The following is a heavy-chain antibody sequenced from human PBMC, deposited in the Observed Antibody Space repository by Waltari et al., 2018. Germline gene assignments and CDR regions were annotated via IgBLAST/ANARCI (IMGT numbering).Heavy chain of an antibody. CDR2: ISGSGGST. CDR3: ATGGQVVVITPIDY. Sequence: EVQLLESGGGLVQPGGSLRLSCAASGFTFSSYAMSWVRQAPGKGLEWVSAISGSGGSTYYADSVKGRFTIARDNSKNTLYLQMNSLRAEDTAVYYCATGGQVVVITPIDYWGQGTLVTVSS. D-gene: IGHD3-22*01. J-gene: IGHJ4*02. CDR1: GFTFSSYA. V-gene: IGHV3-23*01.